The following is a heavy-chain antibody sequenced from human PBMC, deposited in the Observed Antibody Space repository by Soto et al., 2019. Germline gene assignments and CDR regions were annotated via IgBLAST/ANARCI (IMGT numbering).Heavy chain of an antibody. D-gene: IGHD3-9*01. J-gene: IGHJ4*02. V-gene: IGHV3-23*01. CDR2: ISGSGGST. CDR3: AKSHYDILTGYSRFDY. Sequence: EVQLLESGGGLVQPGGSLRLSCAASGFTFSSYAMSWVRQAPGKGLEWVSAISGSGGSTYYADSVKGRFTISRDNSKNTLYLQMNSLRAEDTAVYYCAKSHYDILTGYSRFDYWGQGTLVTVSS. CDR1: GFTFSSYA.